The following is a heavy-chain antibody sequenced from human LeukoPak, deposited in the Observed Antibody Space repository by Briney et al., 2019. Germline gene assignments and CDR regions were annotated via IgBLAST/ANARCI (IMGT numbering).Heavy chain of an antibody. CDR2: INDSGST. Sequence: PSETLSLTCTLSGGSLSSYFWSWIRQPPGKGLEWIGYINDSGSTTYSPSLKSRVTISLDTSTKQFSLKLSSVTAADTAVYYCARSDSLGDDYWGQGTLVTVSS. J-gene: IGHJ4*02. CDR1: GGSLSSYF. CDR3: ARSDSLGDDY. D-gene: IGHD3-22*01. V-gene: IGHV4-59*01.